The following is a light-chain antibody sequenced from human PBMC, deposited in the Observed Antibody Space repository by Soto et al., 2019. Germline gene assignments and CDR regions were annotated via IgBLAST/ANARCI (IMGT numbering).Light chain of an antibody. J-gene: IGKJ5*01. CDR2: AAS. Sequence: DIQMTQSPSSLSASVGDRVTITCRASQSISSYLNWYQQKPGKAPKLLIYAASSLQSGVPSRFSGSGSGTDFTLTISRLQPDDIATYYCQQFEDLPRTFGQGTRLEIK. V-gene: IGKV1-39*01. CDR1: QSISSY. CDR3: QQFEDLPRT.